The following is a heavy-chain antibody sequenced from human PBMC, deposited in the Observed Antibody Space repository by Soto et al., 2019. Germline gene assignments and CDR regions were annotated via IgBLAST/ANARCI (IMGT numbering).Heavy chain of an antibody. V-gene: IGHV3-7*05. CDR1: GFIFSTSW. D-gene: IGHD2-15*01. J-gene: IGHJ4*02. CDR2: INEDGSQE. Sequence: GGSLRLSCAASGFIFSTSWMTWVRQAPGKGLEWVAGINEDGSQEYYVDSVKGRFIISRDNERNSLYLQMNSLRAEDTAVYYCARDRAFTCYDYWGQGTVVTVSS. CDR3: ARDRAFTCYDY.